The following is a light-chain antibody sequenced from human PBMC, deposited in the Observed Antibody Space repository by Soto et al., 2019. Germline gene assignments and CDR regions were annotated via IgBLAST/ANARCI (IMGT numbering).Light chain of an antibody. Sequence: EIVLTQSPCTLSLSPVERATLSFMASQSVSSSYLAWYQQKPGQAPRLLIYTTSNRATGIPARFSGSGSRTDFTLTISSLEPEDFAVYYCQQGNNWPIFTFGPGTKVDIK. CDR3: QQGNNWPIFT. CDR2: TTS. CDR1: QSVSSSY. J-gene: IGKJ3*01. V-gene: IGKV3D-20*02.